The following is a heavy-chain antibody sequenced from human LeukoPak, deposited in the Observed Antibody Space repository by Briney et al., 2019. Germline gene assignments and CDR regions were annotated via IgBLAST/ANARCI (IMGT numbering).Heavy chain of an antibody. CDR3: ARGANDAFDI. CDR2: INHSGST. V-gene: IGHV4-34*01. CDR1: GGSFSGYY. D-gene: IGHD4/OR15-4a*01. J-gene: IGHJ3*02. Sequence: SETLSLTCAVYGGSFSGYYWSWIRQPPGKGLEWIGEINHSGSTNYNPSLKSRVTISVDTSKNQFSLKLSSVTAADTAVYYCARGANDAFDIWGQGTMVTVSS.